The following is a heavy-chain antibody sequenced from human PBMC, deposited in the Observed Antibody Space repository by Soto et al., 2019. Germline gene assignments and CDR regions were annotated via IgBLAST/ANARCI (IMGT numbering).Heavy chain of an antibody. V-gene: IGHV1-69*01. CDR1: GGTFSKDA. CDR3: TRVLGYTFEPGKTRYYAMDV. Sequence: QVQLVQSGAEVKKPGSSVTVSCKTSGGTFSKDAINWVRQAPGQGLEWMGLLIPVFGSPIYAQKFQGRIRITADEATRKGFMDLRSLRSEDTAVYYCTRVLGYTFEPGKTRYYAMDVWGQGTTVSVSS. CDR2: LIPVFGSP. D-gene: IGHD5-18*01. J-gene: IGHJ6*02.